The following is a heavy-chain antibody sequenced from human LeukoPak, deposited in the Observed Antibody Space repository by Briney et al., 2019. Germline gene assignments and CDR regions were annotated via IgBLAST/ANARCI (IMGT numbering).Heavy chain of an antibody. CDR3: ARGLRDSLTGNDVLDM. J-gene: IGHJ3*02. D-gene: IGHD3-9*01. CDR2: MNFNGGYT. Sequence: ASVKVSCKASGNFLSTHDINWVRQAPGQGLEWMGWMNFNGGYTGYAQKFRDRVIMTRDASITTAHMELRSLRSEDTALYFCARGLRDSLTGNDVLDMWGLGTMVIVSS. V-gene: IGHV1-8*01. CDR1: GNFLSTHD.